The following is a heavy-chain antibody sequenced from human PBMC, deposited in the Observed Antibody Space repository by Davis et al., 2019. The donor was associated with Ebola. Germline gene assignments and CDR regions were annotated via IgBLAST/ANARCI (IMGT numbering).Heavy chain of an antibody. CDR1: GYTFTSYG. V-gene: IGHV1-18*04. CDR3: ARAQFPTTSDH. D-gene: IGHD1-1*01. CDR2: ISAYNGDT. J-gene: IGHJ4*02. Sequence: ASVKVSCKASGYTFTSYGINWVRQAPGQGLEWMGWISAYNGDTSYSQRLQGRVTMTTDTSTSTAYMELRSLRSDDTAVYYCARAQFPTTSDHWGQGTLVTVSS.